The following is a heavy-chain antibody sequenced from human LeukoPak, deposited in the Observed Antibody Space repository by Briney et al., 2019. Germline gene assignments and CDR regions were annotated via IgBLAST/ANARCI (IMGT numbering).Heavy chain of an antibody. CDR2: ISSSGSTI. J-gene: IGHJ4*02. CDR1: GFSFSSYE. Sequence: GGSLRLSCAASGFSFSSYEMNWVHQAPGKGLEWVSYISSSGSTIYYADSVKGRFTISRDNAKNSLYLQMNSLRVEDTAVYYCARDPEIAVAEGDFDYWGQGTLVTVSS. CDR3: ARDPEIAVAEGDFDY. D-gene: IGHD6-19*01. V-gene: IGHV3-48*03.